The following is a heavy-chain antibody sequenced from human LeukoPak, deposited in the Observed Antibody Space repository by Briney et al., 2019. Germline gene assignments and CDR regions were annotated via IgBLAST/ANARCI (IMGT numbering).Heavy chain of an antibody. V-gene: IGHV1-69*08. CDR2: IIHILGTA. J-gene: IGHJ4*02. D-gene: IGHD2-2*01. CDR3: ARESFPFVGNWSSSSCEEGAYFDD. CDR1: GGTFSSYT. Sequence: GGSVRVSCTASGGTFSSYTISWVRQAPGQGLEWMARIIHILGTANYAETLQGRVTITGDNSTSTAYMELSSLRSEDTAGYYCARESFPFVGNWSSSSCEEGAYFDDGGQGTLVTVPS.